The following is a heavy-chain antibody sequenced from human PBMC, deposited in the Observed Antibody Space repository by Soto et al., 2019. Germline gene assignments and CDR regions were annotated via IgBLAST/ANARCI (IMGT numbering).Heavy chain of an antibody. D-gene: IGHD6-19*01. CDR1: GFTFSDYG. Sequence: EVQVLESGGGLVQPGGSLRLSCAASGFTFSDYGMSWVRQAPGKGLEWVSTINYRGVTTYYADSVKGRFTITRDNSKNILYLQMNRLRAEDTAVYYCVKQGIAVAFDTFDIWGQGTLVTVSS. V-gene: IGHV3-23*01. CDR3: VKQGIAVAFDTFDI. CDR2: INYRGVTT. J-gene: IGHJ3*02.